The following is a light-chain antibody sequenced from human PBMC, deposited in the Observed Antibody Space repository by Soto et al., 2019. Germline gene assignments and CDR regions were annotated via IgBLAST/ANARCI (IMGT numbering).Light chain of an antibody. CDR3: QQRAKWPRT. J-gene: IGKJ2*01. CDR2: GAS. CDR1: QSGGSY. V-gene: IGKV3-11*01. Sequence: IVLTQSPATMSLSPGERATLSCRARQSGGSYLAWYQHKPGQAPRLLIYGASNRATDIPGRFSGRGSGTDVNLTSSGLESGDSAVYYFQQRAKWPRTFGQGTKLEI.